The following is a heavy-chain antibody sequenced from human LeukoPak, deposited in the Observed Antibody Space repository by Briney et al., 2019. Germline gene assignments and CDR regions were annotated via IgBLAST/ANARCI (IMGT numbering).Heavy chain of an antibody. CDR2: IHHDGSNN. J-gene: IGHJ4*02. CDR1: GFTFSSYA. D-gene: IGHD6-13*01. V-gene: IGHV3-30*02. Sequence: PGGSLRPSCAASGFTFSSYAMHWVRQAPGKGLEWVAFIHHDGSNNYYADSVKGRFTISRDNSKNTLYLQMNTLRADDTAVYYCAKDHGSSDWYYFDYWGQGTLVTVSS. CDR3: AKDHGSSDWYYFDY.